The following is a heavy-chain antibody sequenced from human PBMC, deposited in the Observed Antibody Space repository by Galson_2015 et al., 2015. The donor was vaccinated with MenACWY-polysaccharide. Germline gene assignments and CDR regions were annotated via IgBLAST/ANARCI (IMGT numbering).Heavy chain of an antibody. CDR3: ARFHHEVWIGYYPICYFDL. D-gene: IGHD3-3*01. J-gene: IGHJ2*01. CDR1: GFSFSNYW. Sequence: SLRLSCAASGFSFSNYWMSWVRQAPGKGLQWVANIKQDGGEKYYVDSVKGRFSISRDNAKNLLYLQMDILRPEDTAVFYCARFHHEVWIGYYPICYFDLWGRGTLVIVSS. V-gene: IGHV3-7*01. CDR2: IKQDGGEK.